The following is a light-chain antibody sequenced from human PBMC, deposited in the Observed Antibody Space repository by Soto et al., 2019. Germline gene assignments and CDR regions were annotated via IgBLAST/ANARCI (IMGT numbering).Light chain of an antibody. CDR3: QQLNSFPIT. J-gene: IGKJ5*01. Sequence: DIQLTQSPSFLSASVGDRVTITCRASQGISSYLAWYQQKPGKAPKLLIYAASTLQSVVPSRFSGSGSGTEVTLTISSLQPEDFATYYCQQLNSFPITFGQGTRLEIK. CDR2: AAS. V-gene: IGKV1-9*01. CDR1: QGISSY.